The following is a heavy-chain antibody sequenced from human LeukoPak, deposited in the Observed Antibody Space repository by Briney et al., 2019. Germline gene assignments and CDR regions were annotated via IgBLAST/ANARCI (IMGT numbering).Heavy chain of an antibody. V-gene: IGHV4-38-2*02. D-gene: IGHD6-13*01. CDR1: GNSISSGYY. CDR2: MYHSGST. CDR3: ARVGIAAAGIE. J-gene: IGHJ4*02. Sequence: SETLSLTRTVSGNSISSGYYWGWIRQPPGKGLEWIGSMYHSGSTYYNASLKSRVTISVDTSKNQISLKLSSVTAADMAVYYCARVGIAAAGIEWGQGTLVTVSS.